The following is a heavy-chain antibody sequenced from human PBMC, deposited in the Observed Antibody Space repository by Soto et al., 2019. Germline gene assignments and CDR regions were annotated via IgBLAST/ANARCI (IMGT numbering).Heavy chain of an antibody. CDR1: GYTFTGYY. V-gene: IGHV1-2*02. J-gene: IGHJ4*02. Sequence: QVQLVHSGTEVKRPGDSVKVSCKASGYTFTGYYVHWVRQAPGQGLEWMGWINPNSGDTYLAQRFQGRVTMNRDTSIGTAYMDLSSLKSEDTAIYYCARGSSGYVWFNEFWGQGTLVTVSS. CDR2: INPNSGDT. D-gene: IGHD3-22*01. CDR3: ARGSSGYVWFNEF.